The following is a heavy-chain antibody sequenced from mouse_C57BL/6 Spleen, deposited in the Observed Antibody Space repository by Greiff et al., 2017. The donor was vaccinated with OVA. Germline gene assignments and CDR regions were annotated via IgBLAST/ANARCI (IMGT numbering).Heavy chain of an antibody. Sequence: QVQLKESGPGLVQPSQSLSITCTVSGFSLTSYGVHWVRQSPGKGLEWLGVICSGGSTDYNAAFISRLSISKDNSKSQVFFKMNSLQADDTAIYYCARGGTMDYWGQGTSVTVSS. V-gene: IGHV2-2*01. CDR2: ICSGGST. CDR1: GFSLTSYG. CDR3: ARGGTMDY. J-gene: IGHJ4*01.